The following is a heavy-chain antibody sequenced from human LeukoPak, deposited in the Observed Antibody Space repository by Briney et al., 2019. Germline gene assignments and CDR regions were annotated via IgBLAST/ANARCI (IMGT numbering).Heavy chain of an antibody. CDR2: ISASDATA. V-gene: IGHV3-23*01. CDR3: AKDSYYYDSSGYYFADYYYGMDV. Sequence: GGSLRLSCAASGFTFSSSAMSWVRQAPGKGLEWVSGISASDATADYADSVKGRFTISRDNSKNTLYLQMNSLRAEDTAVYYCAKDSYYYDSSGYYFADYYYGMDVWGQGTTVTVSS. J-gene: IGHJ6*02. D-gene: IGHD3-22*01. CDR1: GFTFSSSA.